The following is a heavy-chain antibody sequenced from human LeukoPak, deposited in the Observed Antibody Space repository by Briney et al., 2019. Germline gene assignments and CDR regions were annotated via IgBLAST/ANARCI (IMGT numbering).Heavy chain of an antibody. V-gene: IGHV1-69*13. D-gene: IGHD5-12*01. CDR2: IIPIFGTA. CDR3: ARDLSGYDPGDY. J-gene: IGHJ4*02. CDR1: GGTFSSYA. Sequence: ASVKVSCKASGGTFSSYAISWVRQAPGQGLEWMGGIIPIFGTANYAQKFQGRVTITADESTSTAYVELSSLRSEDTAVYYCARDLSGYDPGDYWGQGTLVTVSS.